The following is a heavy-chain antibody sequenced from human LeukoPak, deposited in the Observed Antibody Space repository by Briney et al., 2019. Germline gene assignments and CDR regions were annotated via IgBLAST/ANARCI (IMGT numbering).Heavy chain of an antibody. Sequence: PSQTLSLTYTVSGGSISSGDYPWSWIRQPPGKGLEWIGYIFHTGHTSYNPSLKSRVTISVDMSKNQLSLRLTSVTAADTAVYYCARGFYGAGSHFDFWGQGTLVTVSS. J-gene: IGHJ4*02. CDR2: IFHTGHT. CDR1: GGSISSGDYP. V-gene: IGHV4-30-2*01. D-gene: IGHD3-10*01. CDR3: ARGFYGAGSHFDF.